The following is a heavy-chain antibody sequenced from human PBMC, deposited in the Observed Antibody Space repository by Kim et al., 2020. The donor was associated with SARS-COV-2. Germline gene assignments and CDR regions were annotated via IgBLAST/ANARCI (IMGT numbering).Heavy chain of an antibody. D-gene: IGHD3-22*01. CDR1: GYSFANNW. V-gene: IGHV5-51*01. Sequence: GESLKISCKGSGYSFANNWIAWVRQMPGKGLEWMGIIYAGDSDPRYSPSFQGQVTISADKSISTAYLHWSSLKASDTAIYYCARSSSGYYDYWGQGTLVTVSS. CDR2: IYAGDSDP. CDR3: ARSSSGYYDY. J-gene: IGHJ4*02.